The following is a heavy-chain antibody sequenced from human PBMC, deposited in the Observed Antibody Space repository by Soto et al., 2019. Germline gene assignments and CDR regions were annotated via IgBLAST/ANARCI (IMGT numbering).Heavy chain of an antibody. CDR1: GFTFTSYG. J-gene: IGHJ4*02. V-gene: IGHV3-30*18. CDR2: ISYDGSNK. CDR3: AKAADVLSSGYLDY. D-gene: IGHD3-22*01. Sequence: GGSLRLSCAASGFTFTSYGMHCVRQAPGKGLEWVAVISYDGSNKYYADSVKGRFTISRDNSKNTLYLQMNSLRAEDTAVYYCAKAADVLSSGYLDYWGQGTLVTVSS.